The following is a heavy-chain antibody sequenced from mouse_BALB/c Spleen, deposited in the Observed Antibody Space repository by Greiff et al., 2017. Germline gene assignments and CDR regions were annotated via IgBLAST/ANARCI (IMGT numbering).Heavy chain of an antibody. CDR2: ISSGGDST. CDR1: GFTFSSYD. CDR3: ERDRYYGTYAMDY. V-gene: IGHV5-12-1*01. D-gene: IGHD1-1*01. J-gene: IGHJ4*01. Sequence: EVQLVESGGGLVKPGGSLKLSCAASGFTFSSYDMSWVRQTPEQRLEWVAYISSGGDSTYYPDTVTGRFTISRANAKNTLYLQMSSLKSEDTAMYYYERDRYYGTYAMDYWGQGTSVTVSS.